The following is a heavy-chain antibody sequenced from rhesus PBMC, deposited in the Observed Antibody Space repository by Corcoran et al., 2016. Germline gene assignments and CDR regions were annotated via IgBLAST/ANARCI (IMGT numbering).Heavy chain of an antibody. CDR1: GGSISGYYY. CDR3: ASGAYCSGGVCPSYGLDS. D-gene: IGHD2-39*02. Sequence: QVQLQQWGEGLVKPSETLSLTCTVYGGSISGYYYWSWIRQPPGKALEWIGYIYSNSTTTHYNPSLKNRVTSSKDTSKNQFTLKLSSVTAADTAVYYCASGAYCSGGVCPSYGLDSWGQGVVVTVSS. J-gene: IGHJ6*01. V-gene: IGHV4-73*01. CDR2: IYSNSTTT.